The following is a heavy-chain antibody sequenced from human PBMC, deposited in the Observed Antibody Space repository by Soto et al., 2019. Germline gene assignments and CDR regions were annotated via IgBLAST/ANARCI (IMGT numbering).Heavy chain of an antibody. CDR3: ARVAAVTAPIFDY. CDR1: GGSISSYY. CDR2: ISYSGST. J-gene: IGHJ4*02. Sequence: SETLSLTCTVSGGSISSYYWSWIRQPPGKGLEWIGYISYSGSTNYNPSLKSRVTISVDTSKKQFSLNLSSVTAADTAVYYCARVAAVTAPIFDYWGQGTLVTVSS. V-gene: IGHV4-59*01. D-gene: IGHD2-21*02.